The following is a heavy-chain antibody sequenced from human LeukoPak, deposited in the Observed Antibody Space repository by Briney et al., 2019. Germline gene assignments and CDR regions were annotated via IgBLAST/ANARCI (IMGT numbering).Heavy chain of an antibody. V-gene: IGHV3-30*02. CDR3: VREEVGSGWRFDY. D-gene: IGHD6-19*01. CDR1: GFTFSSYG. Sequence: GGSLRLSCAASGFTFSSYGMHWVRQAPGKGLEWVAFIRYDGSNKYYADSVKGRFTISRDNSKNTLYLQMNSLRAEDTAVYYCVREEVGSGWRFDYWGQGTLVTVSS. J-gene: IGHJ4*02. CDR2: IRYDGSNK.